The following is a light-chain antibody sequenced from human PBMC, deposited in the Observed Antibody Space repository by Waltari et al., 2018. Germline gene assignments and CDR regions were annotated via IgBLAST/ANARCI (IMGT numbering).Light chain of an antibody. CDR3: QQYNDWPPMYT. CDR2: DAS. Sequence: IVMTQSPATLSVSPGERATLSCRASQSVSSNVAWYQQKPGQAPRLLIYDASTRATDIPARFSGSGSGTEFTLTISSLQSEDFAVYYCQQYNDWPPMYTFGQGTKLEI. V-gene: IGKV3-15*01. CDR1: QSVSSN. J-gene: IGKJ2*01.